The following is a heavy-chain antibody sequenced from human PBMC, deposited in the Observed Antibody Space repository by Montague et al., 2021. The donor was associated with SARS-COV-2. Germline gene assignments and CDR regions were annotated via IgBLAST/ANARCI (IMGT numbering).Heavy chain of an antibody. CDR1: GGSISSYY. CDR2: IYYSGST. D-gene: IGHD3-9*01. V-gene: IGHV4-59*05. CDR3: ARHDDILTTYYYYYGMDV. Sequence: SDTLSLTCTVSGGSISSYYWSWIRQPPGKGLEWIGSIYYSGSTYXNPSLKSRVTISVDTSKNQFSLKLSSVTAADTAVYYCARHDDILTTYYYYYGMDVWGQGTTVTVS. J-gene: IGHJ6*02.